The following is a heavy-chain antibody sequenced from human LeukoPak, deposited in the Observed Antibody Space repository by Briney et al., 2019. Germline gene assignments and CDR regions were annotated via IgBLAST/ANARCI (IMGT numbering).Heavy chain of an antibody. CDR1: GGSFSGYY. CDR2: INHSGST. V-gene: IGHV4-34*01. CDR3: ARGGDFWSGYYPYYYYGMDV. D-gene: IGHD3-3*01. J-gene: IGHJ6*02. Sequence: PSEALSLTCAVYGGSFSGYYRSWIRQPPGKGLEWIGEINHSGSTNYNPSLKSRVTISVDTSKNQFSLKLGSVTAADTAVYYCARGGDFWSGYYPYYYYGMDVWGQGTTVTVSS.